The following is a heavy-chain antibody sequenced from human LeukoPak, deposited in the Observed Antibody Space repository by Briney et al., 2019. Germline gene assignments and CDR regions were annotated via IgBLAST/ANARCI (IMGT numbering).Heavy chain of an antibody. D-gene: IGHD6-6*01. CDR3: ARVNSSPSLDY. Sequence: SETLSLTCAVYGGSFSGYYWSWIRQPPGKGLEWIGEINHSGSTNYNPSLKSRVTISVDTSKNQFSLKLSSVTAADTAVYYCARVNSSPSLDYWGQGTLVTVSS. CDR2: INHSGST. J-gene: IGHJ4*02. V-gene: IGHV4-34*01. CDR1: GGSFSGYY.